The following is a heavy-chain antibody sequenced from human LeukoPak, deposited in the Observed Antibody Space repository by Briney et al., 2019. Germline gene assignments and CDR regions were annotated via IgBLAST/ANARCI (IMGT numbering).Heavy chain of an antibody. V-gene: IGHV3-64*02. J-gene: IGHJ6*02. CDR3: ARGRGVSSYDAMDV. D-gene: IGHD2-15*01. Sequence: GGSLRLSCAASGFTFTAHAMHWVRQAPGKGLEYVSTISTNGDTTYYADPVKGRFTISRDNSKNTLYLQMGSLRAEDMAVYYCARGRGVSSYDAMDVWGRGTTVTVSS. CDR2: ISTNGDTT. CDR1: GFTFTAHA.